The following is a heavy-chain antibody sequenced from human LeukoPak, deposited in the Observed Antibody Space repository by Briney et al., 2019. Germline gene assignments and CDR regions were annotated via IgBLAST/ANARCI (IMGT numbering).Heavy chain of an antibody. CDR3: ARDRNLDY. CDR1: GFTFSSCA. CDR2: ISSNGGST. J-gene: IGHJ4*02. V-gene: IGHV3-64*01. Sequence: GGSLRLSCAASGFTFSSCAMHWVRQAPGKGLECVSAISSNGGSTYYANSVKGRFTISRDNSKNTLYLQMGSLRAEDMAVYYCARDRNLDYWGQGTLVTVSS.